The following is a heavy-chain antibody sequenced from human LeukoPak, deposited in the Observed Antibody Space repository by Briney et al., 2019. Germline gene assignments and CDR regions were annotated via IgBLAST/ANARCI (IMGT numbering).Heavy chain of an antibody. D-gene: IGHD3-22*01. J-gene: IGHJ4*02. CDR2: IRAKAYGGTA. Sequence: PGGSLRLSCTTSGFIFGDYALSWARQAPGKGLEWVAFIRAKAYGGTAEYAASVKGRFTVSRDDSKSIAYLQMNYVRTDDTAVYYCIVDSSGYNYYFDYWGQGTLVTVSS. V-gene: IGHV3-49*04. CDR1: GFIFGDYA. CDR3: IVDSSGYNYYFDY.